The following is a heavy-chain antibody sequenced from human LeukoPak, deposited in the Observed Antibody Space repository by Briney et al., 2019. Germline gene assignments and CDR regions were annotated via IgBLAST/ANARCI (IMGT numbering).Heavy chain of an antibody. CDR3: ASLQWPDYYFDY. D-gene: IGHD6-19*01. CDR2: IYYSGST. CDR1: GGSISSYY. Sequence: SETLSLTCTVSGGSISSYYWSWIRQPPGKGLEWIGSIYYSGSTYYNPSLKSRVTISVDTSKNQFSLKLSSVTAADTAVYYCASLQWPDYYFDYWGQGTLVTVSP. J-gene: IGHJ4*02. V-gene: IGHV4-59*04.